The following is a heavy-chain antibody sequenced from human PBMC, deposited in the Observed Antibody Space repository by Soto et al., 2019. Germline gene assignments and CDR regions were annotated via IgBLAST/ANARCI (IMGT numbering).Heavy chain of an antibody. J-gene: IGHJ6*03. Sequence: ASVKVSCKASGYTFTSYAMHWVRQAPGQRLEWMGWINAGNGNTKYSQKFQGRVTITRDTSASTAYMELSSLRSEDTAVYYCARATTSYYYYYYMDVWGKGTTVTVSS. V-gene: IGHV1-3*01. D-gene: IGHD1-7*01. CDR2: INAGNGNT. CDR3: ARATTSYYYYYYMDV. CDR1: GYTFTSYA.